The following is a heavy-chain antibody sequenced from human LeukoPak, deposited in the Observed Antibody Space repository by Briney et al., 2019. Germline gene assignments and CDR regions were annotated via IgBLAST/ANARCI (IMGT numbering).Heavy chain of an antibody. CDR3: ARGLGTPIYFDY. V-gene: IGHV3-23*01. Sequence: GGSLRLSCAASGFTFYNYAMNWVRQAPGKGLEWVSAIGGGGISKYYADSVKGRFTISRDNSKNALYLQMNCLRAEDTAVYYCARGLGTPIYFDYWGQGTLVTVSS. J-gene: IGHJ4*02. D-gene: IGHD7-27*01. CDR1: GFTFYNYA. CDR2: IGGGGISK.